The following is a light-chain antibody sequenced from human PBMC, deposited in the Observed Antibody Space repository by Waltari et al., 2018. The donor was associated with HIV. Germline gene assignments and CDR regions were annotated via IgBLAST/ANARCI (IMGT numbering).Light chain of an antibody. J-gene: IGLJ2*01. V-gene: IGLV2-14*01. CDR3: SSYTSSSTVV. CDR2: DVS. CDR1: NSDVGGYNY. Sequence: QSALPQPASVSGSPGQSITLSCPGTNSDVGGYNYVSWYQQYPGKAPKLMIYDVSHRPSGVSNRFSASKSGNTASLTISGLQAEDEADYYCSSYTSSSTVVFGGGTKLTVL.